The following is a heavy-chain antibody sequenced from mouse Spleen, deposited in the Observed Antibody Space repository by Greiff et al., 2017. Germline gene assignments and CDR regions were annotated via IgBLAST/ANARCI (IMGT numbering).Heavy chain of an antibody. Sequence: EVMLVESGGGLVKPGGSLKLSCAASGFTFSSYAMSWVRQTPEKRLEWVATISDGGSYTYYPDNVKGRFTISRDNAKNNLYLQMSHLKSEDTAMYYCARDGGYAEYYFDYWGQGTTLTVSS. CDR3: ARDGGYAEYYFDY. CDR2: ISDGGSYT. CDR1: GFTFSSYA. D-gene: IGHD2-2*01. V-gene: IGHV5-4*01. J-gene: IGHJ2*01.